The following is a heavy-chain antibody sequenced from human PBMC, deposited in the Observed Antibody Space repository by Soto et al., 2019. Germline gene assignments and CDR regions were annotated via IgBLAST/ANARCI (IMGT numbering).Heavy chain of an antibody. Sequence: GGSLRLSCAASGFIFSAYSMNWVRQAPGKGLEWVSYISSSSSTIYYADSVKGRFTISRDNAKNSLYLQMNSLRDEDTAVYYCASTAIKYSGGYLNWFDPWGQGTLVTVSS. D-gene: IGHD1-26*01. J-gene: IGHJ5*02. CDR1: GFIFSAYS. V-gene: IGHV3-48*02. CDR2: ISSSSSTI. CDR3: ASTAIKYSGGYLNWFDP.